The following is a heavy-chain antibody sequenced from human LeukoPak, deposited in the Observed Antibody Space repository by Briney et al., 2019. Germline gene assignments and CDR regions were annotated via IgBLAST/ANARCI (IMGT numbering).Heavy chain of an antibody. D-gene: IGHD6-6*01. Sequence: GGSLRLSCAASGFTVSSNYVSWVRQAPGKGLEWVSVIYRGGDTYYADSVKGRFTLSRDNSKNLLYLQMNSLRAEDTAVYYCARGGAARSAGHWGQGTLVTVSS. V-gene: IGHV3-53*01. CDR2: IYRGGDT. CDR1: GFTVSSNY. J-gene: IGHJ4*02. CDR3: ARGGAARSAGH.